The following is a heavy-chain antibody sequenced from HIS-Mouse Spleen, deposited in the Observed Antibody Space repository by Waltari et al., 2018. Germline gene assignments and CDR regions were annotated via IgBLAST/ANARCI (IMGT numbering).Heavy chain of an antibody. V-gene: IGHV4-39*07. D-gene: IGHD2-15*01. CDR3: ASGVVVAATAVHFDY. CDR2: IYYSGST. CDR1: GGSISSSSYY. J-gene: IGHJ4*02. Sequence: GGSISSSSYYWGWIRQPPGKGLEWIGSIYYSGSTYYNPSLKSRVTISVDTSKNQFSLKLSSVTAADTAVYYCASGVVVAATAVHFDYWGQGTLVTVSS.